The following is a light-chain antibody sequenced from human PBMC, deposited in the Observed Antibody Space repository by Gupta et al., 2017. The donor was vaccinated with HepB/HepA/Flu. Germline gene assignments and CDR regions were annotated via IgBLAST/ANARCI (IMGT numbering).Light chain of an antibody. CDR2: DAS. V-gene: IGKV3-11*01. CDR1: QSISIH. CDR3: QQRKSWPLT. J-gene: IGKJ4*01. Sequence: EIVLTQCPATLSLSPGERATLSCRTSQSISIHLVWYQQKPGQAPRLLINDASNRATGIPARFSGSGSGTDFTLTISSLEPEDFAVYYCQQRKSWPLTFGGGTKVEIK.